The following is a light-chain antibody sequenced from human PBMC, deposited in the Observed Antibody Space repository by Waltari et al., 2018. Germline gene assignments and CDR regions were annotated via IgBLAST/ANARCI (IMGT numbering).Light chain of an antibody. CDR3: CSYAGSGTFS. J-gene: IGLJ3*02. V-gene: IGLV2-23*02. CDR2: EVS. CDR1: SSDIGSYNV. Sequence: QSALTQPASLSGSPVQSTTISCAGTSSDIGSYNVVSWYQQHPGKAPKLMIYEVSKRPSGVSNLFFGSKSGNTASLTISGLQAEDEADYYCCSYAGSGTFSFGGGTKLTVL.